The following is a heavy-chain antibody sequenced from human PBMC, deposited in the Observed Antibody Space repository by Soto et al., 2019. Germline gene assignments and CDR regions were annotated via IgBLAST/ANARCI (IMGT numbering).Heavy chain of an antibody. V-gene: IGHV3-43*01. D-gene: IGHD2-2*01. CDR1: GFTFDEYS. CDR2: LTWDGGTT. CDR3: AKVKRKYTSTSAVDFAS. J-gene: IGHJ4*02. Sequence: DVQLVESGGAVVQPGGSLRLSCVVSGFTFDEYSMYLVRQPPGKGLEGISLLTWDGGTTYYADSVKGRITISRDRGKSSLFLQMDSLRTEDTALYYCAKVKRKYTSTSAVDFASWGQGTLFTVSS.